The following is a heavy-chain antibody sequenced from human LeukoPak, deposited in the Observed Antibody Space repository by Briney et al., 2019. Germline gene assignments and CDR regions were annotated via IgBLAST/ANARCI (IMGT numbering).Heavy chain of an antibody. D-gene: IGHD6-6*01. V-gene: IGHV3-33*01. CDR2: IWYDGGNK. CDR1: GFTFSTYA. CDR3: ASSIVAVATGIEY. Sequence: GGSLRLSCAASGFTFSTYAVHWVRQAPGKGLELVAVIWYDGGNKYYSDSVKGRFTISRDNSKNTLYLQMNSLRAEDTAVYYCASSIVAVATGIEYWGQGTLVTVSS. J-gene: IGHJ4*02.